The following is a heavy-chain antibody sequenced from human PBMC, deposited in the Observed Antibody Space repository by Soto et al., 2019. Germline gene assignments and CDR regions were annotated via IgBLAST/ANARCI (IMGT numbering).Heavy chain of an antibody. D-gene: IGHD5-18*01. CDR2: IYYSGST. CDR1: GGSVSSVSYY. CDR3: ARGVATRVTFDY. J-gene: IGHJ4*02. Sequence: SETLSLTCTVSGGSVSSVSYYWSWIRQPPGKGLEWIGYIYYSGSTNYNPSLESRVTMSVDTSKNQFSLKLSSVTAADTAVYYCARGVATRVTFDYWGQGTLATVSS. V-gene: IGHV4-61*01.